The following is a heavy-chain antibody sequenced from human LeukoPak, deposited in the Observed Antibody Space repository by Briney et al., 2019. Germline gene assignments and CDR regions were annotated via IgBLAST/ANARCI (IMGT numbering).Heavy chain of an antibody. J-gene: IGHJ4*02. V-gene: IGHV3-74*01. Sequence: GGSLRLSCAASGNYWMRWVRQAPGKGLVWVSHINGDGSWTTYADSVKGRFTISKDNAKNTVYLQMNNLRAEDTAVYYCVSFYETYWGRGTLVTVSS. CDR2: INGDGSWT. D-gene: IGHD2-2*01. CDR1: GNYW. CDR3: VSFYETY.